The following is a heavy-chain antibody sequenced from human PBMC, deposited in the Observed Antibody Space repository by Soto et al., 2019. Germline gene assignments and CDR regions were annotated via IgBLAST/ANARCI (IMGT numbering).Heavy chain of an antibody. CDR1: GLSVSTNEVG. CDR2: IYWDDDK. V-gene: IGHV2-5*02. CDR3: AHTRRGYSGQDYFY. Sequence: QITLKESGPTLVKPTQTLTLTCTFSGLSVSTNEVGVGWIRQPPGKALEWLALIYWDDDKRYSTSLKSRLTITKDASQNQVLLTMTNVDTVDTATYYCAHTRRGYSGQDYFYWGQGTLVTVSS. J-gene: IGHJ4*02. D-gene: IGHD5-12*01.